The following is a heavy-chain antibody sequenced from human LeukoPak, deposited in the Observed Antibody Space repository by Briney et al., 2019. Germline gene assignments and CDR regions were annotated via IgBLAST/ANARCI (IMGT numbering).Heavy chain of an antibody. CDR3: AGDLGYQLLLYYFDY. J-gene: IGHJ4*02. Sequence: GGSLRLSCASSGFSFSTYSIKWVRQAPGKGLECVSSISSRSDYIYYADSVKGRFTISRDNSKNTLYLQMNSLRDEDTAVYYCAGDLGYQLLLYYFDYWGQGTLVTVSS. V-gene: IGHV3-21*01. CDR1: GFSFSTYS. CDR2: ISSRSDYI. D-gene: IGHD2-2*01.